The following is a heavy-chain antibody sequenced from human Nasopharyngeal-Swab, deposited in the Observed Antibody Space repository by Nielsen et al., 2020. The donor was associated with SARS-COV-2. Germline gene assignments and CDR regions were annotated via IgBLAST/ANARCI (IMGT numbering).Heavy chain of an antibody. D-gene: IGHD2-15*01. CDR2: SNSDGSST. CDR1: GFTFSSYW. Sequence: GGSLRLSCAASGFTFSSYWMHWVRQATGKGLVWVSRSNSDGSSTSYADSVKDRFTISRDNAKNTLYLQMNSLRAEDTAVYYCARVRGEYCSGGSCHSVFDYWGQGTLVTVSS. CDR3: ARVRGEYCSGGSCHSVFDY. J-gene: IGHJ4*02. V-gene: IGHV3-74*01.